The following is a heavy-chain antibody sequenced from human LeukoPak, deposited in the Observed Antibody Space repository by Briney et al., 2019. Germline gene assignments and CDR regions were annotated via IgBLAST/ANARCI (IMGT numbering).Heavy chain of an antibody. CDR3: ARGGVVVVPAAIYFAGWFDP. CDR1: GGSFSGYY. V-gene: IGHV4-34*01. J-gene: IGHJ5*02. Sequence: PSETLSLTCTVYGGSFSGYYWSWIRQPPGKGLEWIGEINHSGSTNYNPSLKSRVTISVDTSKNQFSLKLSSVTAADTAVYYCARGGVVVVPAAIYFAGWFDPWGQGPLVTVSS. D-gene: IGHD2-2*01. CDR2: INHSGST.